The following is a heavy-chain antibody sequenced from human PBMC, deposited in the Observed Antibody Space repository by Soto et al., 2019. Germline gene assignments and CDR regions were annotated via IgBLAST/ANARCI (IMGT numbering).Heavy chain of an antibody. V-gene: IGHV3-23*01. CDR3: AKYQLRDYYYYYGMDV. J-gene: IGHJ6*02. D-gene: IGHD1-7*01. CDR1: GLTFGSRA. CDR2: ISGSGGST. Sequence: EVQLLESGGDLIQPGGSLRLSCVASGLTFGSRAMSWVRQSPGEGLEWVSAISGSGGSTYYADSVKGRFTISRDNSKNTLYLQMNSLRAEDTAVYYCAKYQLRDYYYYYGMDVWGQGTTVTVSS.